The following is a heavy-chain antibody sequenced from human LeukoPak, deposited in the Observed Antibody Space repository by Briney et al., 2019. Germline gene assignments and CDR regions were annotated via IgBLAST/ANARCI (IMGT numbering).Heavy chain of an antibody. J-gene: IGHJ4*02. CDR1: GFTFSSYW. CDR3: ARDRDWYSFDS. V-gene: IGHV3-7*03. CDR2: IKQDGSEK. Sequence: GGSLRLSCTASGFTFSSYWMDWVRPAPGKGLEWVANIKQDGSEKYYVDSVKGRFTISRDNAKNSLYLQMNSLRAEDTAVYYCARDRDWYSFDSWGQGTLVTVSS. D-gene: IGHD6-19*01.